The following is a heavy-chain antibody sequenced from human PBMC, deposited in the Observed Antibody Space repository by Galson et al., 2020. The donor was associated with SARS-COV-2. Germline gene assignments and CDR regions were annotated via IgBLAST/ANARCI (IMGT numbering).Heavy chain of an antibody. CDR2: IWYDGSNN. CDR3: ARGPEDIVVVPAAMTPVITGINNYGMDV. CDR1: GFTFSSYC. D-gene: IGHD2-2*01. J-gene: IGHJ6*02. V-gene: IGHV3-33*08. Sequence: GGSLRLSCAASGFTFSSYCMHWVRQAPGKGLEWVAVIWYDGSNNYSEDSVKGRFTISRDNSKNTLYLQMNSLRAEDTAVYYCARGPEDIVVVPAAMTPVITGINNYGMDVWGQGTTVTVSS.